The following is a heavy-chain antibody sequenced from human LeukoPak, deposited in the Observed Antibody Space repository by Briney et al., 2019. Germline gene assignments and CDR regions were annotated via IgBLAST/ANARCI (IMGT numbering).Heavy chain of an antibody. D-gene: IGHD2-21*02. V-gene: IGHV3-7*01. CDR3: ARDGDLNTNFDY. Sequence: GGSLRLSCAASGFTFRNYWMGWVRQAPGKGLEWVANTKPDGSAEYYADSVRGRFTTSRDNANNFLYLQMNSLRAEDTAVYYCARDGDLNTNFDYWGQGTLVTVSS. CDR1: GFTFRNYW. J-gene: IGHJ4*02. CDR2: TKPDGSAE.